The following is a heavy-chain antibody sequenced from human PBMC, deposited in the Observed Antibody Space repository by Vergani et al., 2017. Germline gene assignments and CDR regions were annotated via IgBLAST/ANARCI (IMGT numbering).Heavy chain of an antibody. CDR1: GYTFTGYY. J-gene: IGHJ3*02. CDR2: IIPIFGTA. D-gene: IGHD2-2*01. V-gene: IGHV1-69*01. CDR3: ARDPPKYCSSTSCSPGAFDI. Sequence: QVQLVQSGAEVKKPGASVKVSCKASGYTFTGYYMHWVRQAPGQGLEWMGGIIPIFGTANYAQKFQGRVTITADESTSTAYMELSSLRSEDTAVYYCARDPPKYCSSTSCSPGAFDIWGQGTMGTVSS.